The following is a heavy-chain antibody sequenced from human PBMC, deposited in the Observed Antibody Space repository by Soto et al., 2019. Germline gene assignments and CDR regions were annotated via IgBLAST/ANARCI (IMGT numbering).Heavy chain of an antibody. D-gene: IGHD3-22*01. CDR1: GFMFSSFA. CDR3: AKARFCAAIVVVSGEMDY. V-gene: IGHV3-23*01. Sequence: GGSLRLSCAGSGFMFSSFAMTWVRQAPGKGLEWVSTTRSNGEHTYYADSVKGRFTVSRDNSKNTLYLQMNSLRVEDTALYYCAKARFCAAIVVVSGEMDYWGRETLVSVSP. CDR2: TRSNGEHT. J-gene: IGHJ4*02.